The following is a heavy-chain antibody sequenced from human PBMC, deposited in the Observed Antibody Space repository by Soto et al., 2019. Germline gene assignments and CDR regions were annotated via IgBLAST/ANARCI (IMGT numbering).Heavy chain of an antibody. V-gene: IGHV1-2*04. CDR3: AREGFRGDHGDYFDY. J-gene: IGHJ4*02. CDR1: GYTFTGYY. Sequence: ASVKVSCKASGYTFTGYYMHWVRQAPGQGLEWMGWINPNSGGTNYAQKFQGWVTMTRDTSISTAYMELSRLRSDDTAVYYCAREGFRGDHGDYFDYWGQGTLVTVSS. CDR2: INPNSGGT. D-gene: IGHD2-21*02.